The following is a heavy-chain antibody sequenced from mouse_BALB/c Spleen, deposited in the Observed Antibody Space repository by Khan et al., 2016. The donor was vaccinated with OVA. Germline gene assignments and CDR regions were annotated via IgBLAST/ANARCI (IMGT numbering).Heavy chain of an antibody. CDR1: GFTFSSYS. V-gene: IGHV5-6*01. CDR3: ASHLTGSFAY. J-gene: IGHJ3*01. D-gene: IGHD4-1*01. Sequence: EVMLVESGGDLVKPGGSLKLSCAASGFTFSSYSMSWVRQTPDKRLEWVATISSGGDYTYYPDNVKGRFTISRDNAKKTLYLQMSSLKAEDTAMYYCASHLTGSFAYWGQGTLVTVSA. CDR2: ISSGGDYT.